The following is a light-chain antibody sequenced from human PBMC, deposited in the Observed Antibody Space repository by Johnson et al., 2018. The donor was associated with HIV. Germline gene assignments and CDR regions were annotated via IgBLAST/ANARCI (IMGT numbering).Light chain of an antibody. V-gene: IGLV1-51*01. CDR3: ASWDRSLTVGTV. Sequence: QSVLTQPPSVSAAPGQKVTISCSGGSSNIGNNYVSWYQQLPGTAPKLLIYDNDKRPSGIPARFSGSKSGTSASLGITGLQTGDEADYYCASWDRSLTVGTVFGPGTRVTVL. J-gene: IGLJ1*01. CDR2: DND. CDR1: SSNIGNNY.